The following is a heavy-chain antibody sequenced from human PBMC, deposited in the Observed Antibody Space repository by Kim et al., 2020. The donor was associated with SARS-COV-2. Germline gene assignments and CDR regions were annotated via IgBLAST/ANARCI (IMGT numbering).Heavy chain of an antibody. D-gene: IGHD1-26*01. J-gene: IGHJ3*02. V-gene: IGHV1-3*01. CDR1: GYTFTTYI. CDR3: ARAKPRSGTYTWAFDI. CDR2: INAGNGNT. Sequence: ASVKVSCKASGYTFTTYIMHWVRQAPGQRLEWMGWINAGNGNTKYSQKLQGRVTITRDTSASTAYMELSSLRSEDKAIYYCARAKPRSGTYTWAFDIWGQ.